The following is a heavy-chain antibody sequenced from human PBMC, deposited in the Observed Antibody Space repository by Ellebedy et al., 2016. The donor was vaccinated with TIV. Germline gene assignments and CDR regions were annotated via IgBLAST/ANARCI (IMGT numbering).Heavy chain of an antibody. J-gene: IGHJ4*02. CDR1: GFNFGGHA. V-gene: IGHV3-9*01. CDR2: IRWNSDTI. D-gene: IGHD1-26*01. CDR3: YSGGY. Sequence: GGSLRLXXAASGFNFGGHAMHWVRQAPGKGLEWVSHIRWNSDTIGYADSVKGRFTISRDNAKNSLYLQMNSLRAEDTAVYYTYSGGYWGQGTLVTVSS.